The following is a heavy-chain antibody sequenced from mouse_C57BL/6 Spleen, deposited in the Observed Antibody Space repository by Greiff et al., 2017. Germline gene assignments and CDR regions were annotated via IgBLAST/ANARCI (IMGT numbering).Heavy chain of an antibody. D-gene: IGHD2-4*01. V-gene: IGHV1-64*01. CDR3: ARFRYYDYPYARDY. CDR1: GYTFTSYW. J-gene: IGHJ4*01. Sequence: QVQLQQPGAELVKPGASVKLSCKASGYTFTSYWMHWVKQRPGQGLEWIGMIHPNSGSTKYNEKFKSKATLTVDKSSSTAYMQLSSLTSEDSAVYDCARFRYYDYPYARDYWGQGTSVTVSS. CDR2: IHPNSGST.